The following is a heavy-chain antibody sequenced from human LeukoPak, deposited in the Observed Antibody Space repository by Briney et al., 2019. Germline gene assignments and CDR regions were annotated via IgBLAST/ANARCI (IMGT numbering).Heavy chain of an antibody. CDR3: ARDVNY. J-gene: IGHJ4*02. CDR1: GGSFSNFY. Sequence: SETLSLTCTVSGGSFSNFYWSWIRQSPGKGLEWIVYIVFSGTTNYNPSLRSRATISVDTSKNQFSLRLTSVTASDTAVYYCARDVNYWGQGTLVTVSS. V-gene: IGHV4-59*01. CDR2: IVFSGTT.